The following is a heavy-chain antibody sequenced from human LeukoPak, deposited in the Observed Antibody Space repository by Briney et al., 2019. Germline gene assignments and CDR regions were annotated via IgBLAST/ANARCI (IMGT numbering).Heavy chain of an antibody. Sequence: PSETLSLTCAVYGGSFSGYYWSWIRQPPGKGLEWIGEINHSGSTNYNPSLKSRVTISVDTSKNQFSLKLSSVTAADTAVYYCARAPLGITGTTRFDPWGQGTLVTVSS. CDR1: GGSFSGYY. CDR3: ARAPLGITGTTRFDP. V-gene: IGHV4-34*01. J-gene: IGHJ5*02. D-gene: IGHD1-7*01. CDR2: INHSGST.